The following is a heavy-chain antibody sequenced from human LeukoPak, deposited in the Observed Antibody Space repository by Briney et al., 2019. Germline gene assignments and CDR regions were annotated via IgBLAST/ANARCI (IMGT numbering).Heavy chain of an antibody. V-gene: IGHV1-2*02. CDR3: ARVASAYGSSWGEGSFDP. Sequence: GASVKVSCKASGYTFTGYYMHWVRQAPGQGLEWMGWINPNSGGTNYAQKFQGRVTMTRDTSISTAYMELSRLRSDDTAVYYCARVASAYGSSWGEGSFDPWGQGTLVTVSS. CDR2: INPNSGGT. CDR1: GYTFTGYY. J-gene: IGHJ5*02. D-gene: IGHD6-13*01.